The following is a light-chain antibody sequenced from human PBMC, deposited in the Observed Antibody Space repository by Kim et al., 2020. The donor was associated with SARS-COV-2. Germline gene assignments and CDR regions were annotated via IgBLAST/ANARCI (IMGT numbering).Light chain of an antibody. CDR2: AAS. CDR3: LQHSTFPST. J-gene: IGKJ5*01. Sequence: ASVGERVTITCRASQSMRNHLDWDQKRTRKAPKSLIYAASTVQSGVPSRVRGSGSGTECTLTISSLQNEDFATYYCLQHSTFPSTFGEGTRMGIK. CDR1: QSMRNH. V-gene: IGKV1-17*01.